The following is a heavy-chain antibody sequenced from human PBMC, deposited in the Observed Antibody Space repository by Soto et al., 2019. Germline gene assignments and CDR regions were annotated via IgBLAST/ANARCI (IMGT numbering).Heavy chain of an antibody. D-gene: IGHD2-15*01. V-gene: IGHV1-18*01. J-gene: IGHJ6*03. Sequence: QVQLVQSGAEVKKPGASVKVSCKASGYTFTSYGISWVRQAPGQGLEWMGWISAYNGNTNYAQKLQGRVTMTTDTSTSQAYMELRSLRSDDTAVYYCSRDGVAATPYYYYSSLGVWGKGTTVTVSS. CDR2: ISAYNGNT. CDR1: GYTFTSYG. CDR3: SRDGVAATPYYYYSSLGV.